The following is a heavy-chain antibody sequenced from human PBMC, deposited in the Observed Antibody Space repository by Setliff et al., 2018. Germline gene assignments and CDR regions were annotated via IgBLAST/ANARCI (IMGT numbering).Heavy chain of an antibody. CDR3: ARMGYCSSTSCNYFDY. V-gene: IGHV4-39*07. CDR2: IYYRGST. D-gene: IGHD2-2*01. Sequence: ETLSLTCTVSGGSISSSSYYWGWIRQPPGKGLEWIGSIYYRGSTYYNPSLKSRVTISIDTSKNQFSLKLSSVTAADTAVYYCARMGYCSSTSCNYFDYWGQGTLVTVSS. J-gene: IGHJ4*02. CDR1: GGSISSSSYY.